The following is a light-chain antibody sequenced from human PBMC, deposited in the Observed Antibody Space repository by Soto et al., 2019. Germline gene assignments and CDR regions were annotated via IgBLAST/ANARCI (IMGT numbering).Light chain of an antibody. CDR2: GAS. CDR1: QGIGNA. J-gene: IGKJ1*01. Sequence: AIQMTQSPSSLSASVGDRVTLSCRASQGIGNALDWYQQKPGKPPKVLIYGASNLQSGVPPRFSGSGSGTDFTLAISSLQPEDSATYYCLQDINYPWTFGQGTKVEIK. V-gene: IGKV1-6*01. CDR3: LQDINYPWT.